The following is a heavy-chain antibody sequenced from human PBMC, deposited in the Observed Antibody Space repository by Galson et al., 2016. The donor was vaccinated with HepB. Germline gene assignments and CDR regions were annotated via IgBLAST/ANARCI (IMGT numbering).Heavy chain of an antibody. CDR3: ARDYHCGSGSYIPYF. CDR2: IWYDGSHK. V-gene: IGHV3-33*01. Sequence: SLRLSCAASGFTFRSYGMHWVRQVPGKGLEWVAVIWYDGSHKFYVDSVKGRFTISRDNSKNTLFLQMNSLRAEDTAVYYCARDYHCGSGSYIPYFWGQGTRVTVST. D-gene: IGHD3-10*01. J-gene: IGHJ3*01. CDR1: GFTFRSYG.